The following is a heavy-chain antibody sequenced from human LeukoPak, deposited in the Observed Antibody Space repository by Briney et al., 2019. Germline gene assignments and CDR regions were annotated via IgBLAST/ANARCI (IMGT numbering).Heavy chain of an antibody. CDR3: AVSYSGGSIFDY. CDR1: GYTFTGYY. Sequence: ASVKVSCKASGYTFTGYYIHWVRQAPGQGLEWMGWINPNSGSTSYAQKSQGRVTMTGDTSISIAYMELTSLRSDDTAIYYCAVSYSGGSIFDYWGQGTLVTVSS. CDR2: INPNSGST. J-gene: IGHJ4*02. V-gene: IGHV1-2*02. D-gene: IGHD6-19*01.